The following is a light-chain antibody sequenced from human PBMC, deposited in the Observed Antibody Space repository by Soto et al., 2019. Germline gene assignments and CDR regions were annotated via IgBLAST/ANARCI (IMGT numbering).Light chain of an antibody. CDR3: QHYNNWHPWT. Sequence: EIVMTQSPATLSVSPGERATLSCRASQSVSSDLAWYQQKPGQAPSLLIYGASTRATGIPARFSGSGSGTEFTLTISSLQSEDFAVYYCQHYNNWHPWTFGQGTKVEIK. CDR1: QSVSSD. J-gene: IGKJ1*01. V-gene: IGKV3-15*01. CDR2: GAS.